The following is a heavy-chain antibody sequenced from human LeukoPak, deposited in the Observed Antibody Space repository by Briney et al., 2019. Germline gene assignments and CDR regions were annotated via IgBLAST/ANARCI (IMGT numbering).Heavy chain of an antibody. CDR1: GGSFSGYY. CDR2: INHSGST. J-gene: IGHJ3*02. CDR3: AREEAFDT. V-gene: IGHV4-34*01. Sequence: KPSETLSLTCAVYGGSFSGYYWSWIRQPPGKGLEWIGEINHSGSTNYNPSLKSRVTISVDTSKNQFSLKLSSVTAADTAALYCAREEAFDTWGQGPMVTVSS.